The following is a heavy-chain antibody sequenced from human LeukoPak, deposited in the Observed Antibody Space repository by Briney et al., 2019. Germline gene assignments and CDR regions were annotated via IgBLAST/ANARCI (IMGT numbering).Heavy chain of an antibody. Sequence: HSGGSLRLSCAASGFSFSAYWMTWVRQAPGTGLEWVANINPAGSETYYVDPVKGRFSISRDNAKNLVYLQMNSLRAEDTAVYHCARFGYVAAVDVWGQGTPVTVSS. J-gene: IGHJ4*02. V-gene: IGHV3-7*01. D-gene: IGHD2-15*01. CDR3: ARFGYVAAVDV. CDR2: INPAGSET. CDR1: GFSFSAYW.